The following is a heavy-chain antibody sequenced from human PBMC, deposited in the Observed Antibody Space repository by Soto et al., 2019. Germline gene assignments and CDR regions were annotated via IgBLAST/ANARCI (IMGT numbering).Heavy chain of an antibody. Sequence: GGFLRLSYAAAGFTVTNFGMHWVRQAPGQGLEWVAVISYDGNKIYYVDSVRGRFTISRDISKNTLYLQMNSLRVEDTAVYYCAKVGDVYNSFFDYWGQGALVTAPQ. CDR1: GFTVTNFG. D-gene: IGHD1-1*01. J-gene: IGHJ4*02. CDR3: AKVGDVYNSFFDY. CDR2: ISYDGNKI. V-gene: IGHV3-30*18.